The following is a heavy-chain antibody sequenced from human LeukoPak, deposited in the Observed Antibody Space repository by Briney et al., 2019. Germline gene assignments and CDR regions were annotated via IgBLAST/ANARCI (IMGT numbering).Heavy chain of an antibody. CDR2: IKQDGSEK. Sequence: GTSLRLSCVASGFTFNNYWMTWVRQAPGKGLEWVANIKQDGSEKYYVDSVKGRFTISRDNAKNSLYLQMNSLRAEDTAVYYCAREAAGALYYYYGMDVWGQGTTVTVSS. D-gene: IGHD6-13*01. CDR1: GFTFNNYW. V-gene: IGHV3-7*01. CDR3: AREAAGALYYYYGMDV. J-gene: IGHJ6*02.